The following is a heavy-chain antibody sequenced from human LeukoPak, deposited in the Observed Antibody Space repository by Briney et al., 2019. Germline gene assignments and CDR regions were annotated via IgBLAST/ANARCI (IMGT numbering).Heavy chain of an antibody. CDR1: GYSISSGYY. D-gene: IGHD3-10*02. Sequence: SETLSLTCTVSGYSISSGYYWGWIRQPPGKGLEWIGSIYHSGNTFYNPSLKSRVTISVDTSKNQFSLRLSSVTAADTAVYYCARHVGLGDAFDIWGQGTMVTVSS. J-gene: IGHJ3*02. V-gene: IGHV4-38-2*02. CDR3: ARHVGLGDAFDI. CDR2: IYHSGNT.